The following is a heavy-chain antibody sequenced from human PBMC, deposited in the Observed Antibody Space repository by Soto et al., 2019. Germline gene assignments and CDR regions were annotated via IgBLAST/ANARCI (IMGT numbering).Heavy chain of an antibody. J-gene: IGHJ6*01. D-gene: IGHD2-15*01. CDR3: ARTGMGVADTYYYYYGMDV. V-gene: IGHV1-2*02. Sequence: ASVKVSCKASGYAFTGYYMHWVRQAPGQGLEWMGWINPNSGGTNYAQKFQGRVTMTRDTSISTAYMELSRLRSDDTAVYYCARTGMGVADTYYYYYGMDVWGQGTTATFYS. CDR1: GYAFTGYY. CDR2: INPNSGGT.